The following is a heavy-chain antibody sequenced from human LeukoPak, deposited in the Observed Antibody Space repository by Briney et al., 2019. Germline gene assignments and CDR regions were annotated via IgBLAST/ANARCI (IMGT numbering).Heavy chain of an antibody. CDR2: IRYDGSSK. V-gene: IGHV3-30*02. Sequence: GGSLRLSCAASGFTFSSYGMHWVRQAPGKGLEWVAFIRYDGSSKYYADSVKGRFTISGDNSKNTLYLQMNSLRAEDTAVYYCAKAGYYDSSGIYYYWGQGTLVTVSS. J-gene: IGHJ4*02. CDR1: GFTFSSYG. CDR3: AKAGYYDSSGIYYY. D-gene: IGHD3-22*01.